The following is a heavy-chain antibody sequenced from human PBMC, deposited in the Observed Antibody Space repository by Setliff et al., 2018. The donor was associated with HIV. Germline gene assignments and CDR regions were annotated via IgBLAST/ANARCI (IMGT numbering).Heavy chain of an antibody. CDR3: ARQTSYDRGYSYRFSRVHGALKY. J-gene: IGHJ4*02. Sequence: PSETLSLTCTVSGGSISNGNYYWAWIRQSPGKGLEWIGSGVNSGRSYYNPSLKSRVTVSVDTSTNHLSLRLTSVTAADTAVYYCARQTSYDRGYSYRFSRVHGALKYWGQGTLVTVSS. CDR1: GGSISNGNYY. V-gene: IGHV4-39*01. D-gene: IGHD5-18*01. CDR2: GVNSGRS.